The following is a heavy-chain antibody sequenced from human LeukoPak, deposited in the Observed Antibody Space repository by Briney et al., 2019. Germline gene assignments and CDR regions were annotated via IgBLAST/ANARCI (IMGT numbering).Heavy chain of an antibody. CDR2: IYSSGRT. Sequence: PSETLSLTCTVSGDSISSGSYYWSWIRQPAGEGLEWIGRIYSSGRTHYSPSLKSRVTISVDTSKNQFSLKLSSVTAADTAVYYCARFLRGATNALEIWGQGTMVTVSS. CDR1: GDSISSGSYY. J-gene: IGHJ3*02. CDR3: ARFLRGATNALEI. V-gene: IGHV4-61*02. D-gene: IGHD1-26*01.